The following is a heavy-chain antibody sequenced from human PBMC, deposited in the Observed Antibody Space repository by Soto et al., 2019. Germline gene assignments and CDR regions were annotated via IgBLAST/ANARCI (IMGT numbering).Heavy chain of an antibody. Sequence: PSETLSLTCTVSGGSIIGYYWSWMRQPPGKGLEWIGYIFYAGNTLYTPSLKSRVTISVDTSKNQFSLKLSSVTAADTAMYYCARHALYRTSLYGMDVWGQGTTVTVSS. CDR2: IFYAGNT. CDR1: GGSIIGYY. D-gene: IGHD6-6*01. V-gene: IGHV4-59*01. CDR3: ARHALYRTSLYGMDV. J-gene: IGHJ6*02.